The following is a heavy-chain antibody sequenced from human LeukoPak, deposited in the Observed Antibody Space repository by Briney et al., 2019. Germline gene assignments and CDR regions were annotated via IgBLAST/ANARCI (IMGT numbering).Heavy chain of an antibody. CDR2: ISRGSISI. V-gene: IGHV3-21*01. D-gene: IGHD4/OR15-4a*01. CDR3: ATDGAAWSRSY. J-gene: IGHJ4*02. CDR1: GLPFTTYG. Sequence: GGSLRLSCAASGLPFTTYGMTWVRQAPGEGLEWVSTISRGSISIYYADSVKGRFTISRDDAKNSVSLQMNSLRAEDTAVYYCATDGAAWSRSYWGQGTLVTVSS.